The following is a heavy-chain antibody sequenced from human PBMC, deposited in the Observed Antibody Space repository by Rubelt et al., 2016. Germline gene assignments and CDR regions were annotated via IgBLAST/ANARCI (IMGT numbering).Heavy chain of an antibody. Sequence: QVQLQQWGAGLLKPSETLSLTCAVYGGSFSGYYWSWIRQPPGKGLEWIGEINHSGSTNYNPSRKRRVTRSVEPSKNQFSRKLSSVTAADTAVYYCARGAVATSAWGQGTLVTVSS. CDR1: GGSFSGYY. J-gene: IGHJ5*02. V-gene: IGHV4-34*01. CDR3: ARGAVATSA. CDR2: INHSGST. D-gene: IGHD5-12*01.